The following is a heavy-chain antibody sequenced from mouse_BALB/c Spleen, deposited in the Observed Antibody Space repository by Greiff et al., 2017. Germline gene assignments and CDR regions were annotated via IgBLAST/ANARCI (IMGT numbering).Heavy chain of an antibody. V-gene: IGHV14-4*02. D-gene: IGHD2-4*01. J-gene: IGHJ4*01. CDR3: NGGYYDDDGYAMDY. Sequence: DVQLQESGAELVRSGASVKLSCTASGFNIKDYYMHWVKQRPEQGLEWIGWIDPENGDTEYAPKFQGKATMTADTSSNTAYLQLSSLTSEDTAVYYWNGGYYDDDGYAMDYWGQGTSVTVSS. CDR1: GFNIKDYY. CDR2: IDPENGDT.